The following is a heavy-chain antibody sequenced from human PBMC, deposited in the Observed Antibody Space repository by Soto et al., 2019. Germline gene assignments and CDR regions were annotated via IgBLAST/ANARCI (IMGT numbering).Heavy chain of an antibody. J-gene: IGHJ6*02. CDR3: AKEGRDFWSGLFGYYYGMDV. D-gene: IGHD3-3*01. CDR1: GFTFSSYA. Sequence: GGSLRLSCAASGFTFSSYAMSWVRQAPGKGLEWVSAISGSGGSTYYADSVKGRFTISRDNSKNTLYLQMNSLRAEDTAVYYCAKEGRDFWSGLFGYYYGMDVWGQGTTVTVYS. CDR2: ISGSGGST. V-gene: IGHV3-23*01.